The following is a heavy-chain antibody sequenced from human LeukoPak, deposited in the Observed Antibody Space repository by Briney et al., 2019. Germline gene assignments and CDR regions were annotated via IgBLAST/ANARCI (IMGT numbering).Heavy chain of an antibody. V-gene: IGHV1-3*01. Sequence: ASVKVSCKASGYTFTSYVIHWVRQAPGQGLEWMGWIHAGIGDTKYSQRFQGRVTITSDTSASTAYMDLSSLRSEDTAVYYCATAALSYDSSGPDYWGQGTLVTVSS. CDR1: GYTFTSYV. D-gene: IGHD3-22*01. CDR2: IHAGIGDT. J-gene: IGHJ4*02. CDR3: ATAALSYDSSGPDY.